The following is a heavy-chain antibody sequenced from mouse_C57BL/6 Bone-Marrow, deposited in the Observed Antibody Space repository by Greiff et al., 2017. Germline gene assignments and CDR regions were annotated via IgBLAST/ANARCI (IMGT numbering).Heavy chain of an antibody. Sequence: QVQLKESGPELVKPGASVKLSCKASGYTFTSYWMHWVKQRPGQGLEWIGMIHPNSGSTNYNEKFKSKATLTVDKSSSTAYMQLSSLTSEDSAVYYCARFDYDYWGQGTTLTVSS. J-gene: IGHJ2*01. D-gene: IGHD2-4*01. CDR2: IHPNSGST. CDR1: GYTFTSYW. CDR3: ARFDYDY. V-gene: IGHV1-64*01.